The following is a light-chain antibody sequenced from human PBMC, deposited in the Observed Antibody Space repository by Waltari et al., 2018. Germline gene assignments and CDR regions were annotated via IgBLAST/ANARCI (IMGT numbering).Light chain of an antibody. V-gene: IGLV2-23*02. CDR2: GVS. CDR1: SSDVGGYNY. CDR3: CSYAGSSPVV. J-gene: IGLJ2*01. Sequence: QSALTQPASVSGSPGQSITISCTGTSSDVGGYNYVSWYQQNPGKAPKLMVYGVSKRPSGVSNRFSGSKSGNTASLTISGLQAEDEADYYCCSYAGSSPVVFGGGTKLTVL.